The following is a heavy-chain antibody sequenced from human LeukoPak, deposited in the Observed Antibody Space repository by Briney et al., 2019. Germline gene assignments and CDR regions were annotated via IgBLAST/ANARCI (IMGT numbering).Heavy chain of an antibody. J-gene: IGHJ4*02. CDR1: GYSFTSYW. Sequence: PAESLQISRLGSGYSFTSYWIGWVRQMPSKGLEWMGIIYPGDSGTSYIPSLQGQVTISLHKSISTPYLDGNSLTASGTARYYFPRGSYFRAYWGQGTLVTVSS. V-gene: IGHV5-51*01. D-gene: IGHD2/OR15-2a*01. CDR2: IYPGDSGT. CDR3: PRGSYFRAY.